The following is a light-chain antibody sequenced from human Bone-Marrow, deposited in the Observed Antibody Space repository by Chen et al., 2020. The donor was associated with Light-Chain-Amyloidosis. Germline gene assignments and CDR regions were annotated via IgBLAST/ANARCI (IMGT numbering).Light chain of an antibody. CDR2: DVS. Sequence: SALPQPRPVSGSPGPSVTISCTGTSGDVGGYDVVSWYQQYPVKAPKLIIYDVSKRPSGVPDRFSGSKSGNTASLTISGLQAADEADYYCCSTAGRSTLVFGGGTTLTVL. CDR1: SGDVGGYDV. J-gene: IGLJ2*01. CDR3: CSTAGRSTLV. V-gene: IGLV2-11*02.